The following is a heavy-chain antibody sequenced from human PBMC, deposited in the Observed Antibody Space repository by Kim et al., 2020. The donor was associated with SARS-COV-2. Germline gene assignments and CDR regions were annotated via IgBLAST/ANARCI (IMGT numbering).Heavy chain of an antibody. Sequence: ADSVKGRFTISRDNSKNTLYLQMNSLRAEDSAVYYCARDPQTSRSGAFDIWGQGTMVTVSS. CDR3: ARDPQTSRSGAFDI. V-gene: IGHV3-33*01. J-gene: IGHJ3*02. D-gene: IGHD3-10*01.